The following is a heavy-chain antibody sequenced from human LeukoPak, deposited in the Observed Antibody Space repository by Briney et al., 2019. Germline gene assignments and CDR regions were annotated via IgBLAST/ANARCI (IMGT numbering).Heavy chain of an antibody. J-gene: IGHJ4*02. V-gene: IGHV4-59*08. CDR1: GGSIRNYY. CDR3: ASRAYYDSSGLDY. CDR2: VSNSGST. D-gene: IGHD3-22*01. Sequence: SETLSLTCSVSGGSIRNYYWTWIRQPPGKGLERIGHVSNSGSTKYNPSLKSRVTISIDTSKKHFSLKLSSVTAADTAVYYCASRAYYDSSGLDYWGQGILVTVSS.